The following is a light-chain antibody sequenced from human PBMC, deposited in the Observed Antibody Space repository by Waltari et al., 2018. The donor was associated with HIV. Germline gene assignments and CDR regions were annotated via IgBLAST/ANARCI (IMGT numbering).Light chain of an antibody. V-gene: IGLV2-8*01. CDR2: EVN. Sequence: QSALTQPPSASGSPGQSVTLSCPGTSSDIGAYNYFSWYQQHPGKAPKLMIYEVNKRPSGVPDRFSGAKSGNVASLTVSGLQDDDEADFYCSSYAGSDNRVVFGGGTKLTVL. CDR3: SSYAGSDNRVV. J-gene: IGLJ2*01. CDR1: SSDIGAYNY.